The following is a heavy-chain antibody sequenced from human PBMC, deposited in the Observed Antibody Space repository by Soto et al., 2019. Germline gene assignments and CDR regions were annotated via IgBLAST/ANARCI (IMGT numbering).Heavy chain of an antibody. J-gene: IGHJ6*03. CDR2: INHSGST. CDR1: GGSFSGYY. D-gene: IGHD2-2*01. CDR3: ARAVYCSSTSCYYYYYYMDV. Sequence: PSEILSLTCAVYGGSFSGYYWSWIRQPPGKGLEWIGEINHSGSTNYNPSLKSRVTISVDTSKNQFSLKLSSVTAADTAVYYFARAVYCSSTSCYYYYYYMDVWGKGTTVTVSS. V-gene: IGHV4-34*01.